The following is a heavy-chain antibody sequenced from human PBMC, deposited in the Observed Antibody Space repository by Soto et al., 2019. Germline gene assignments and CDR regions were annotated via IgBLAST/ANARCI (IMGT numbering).Heavy chain of an antibody. D-gene: IGHD1-20*01. J-gene: IGHJ4*02. CDR1: GYTFTSYG. CDR3: ARAAAIGMNDY. V-gene: IGHV1-18*01. Sequence: QVQLVQSGAEVKKPGASVKVSCKASGYTFTSYGISWVRQAPGQGLEGLGWISAYNGNTRYAQKLQGRVTMTTDTSTSTGYMELRSLRSDDTAVYDCARAAAIGMNDYWGQGTLVTVSS. CDR2: ISAYNGNT.